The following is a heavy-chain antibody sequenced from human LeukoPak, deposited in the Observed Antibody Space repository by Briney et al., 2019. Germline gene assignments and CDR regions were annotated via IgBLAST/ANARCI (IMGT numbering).Heavy chain of an antibody. D-gene: IGHD3-3*01. J-gene: IGHJ5*02. V-gene: IGHV1-18*01. CDR1: GYTFTNYG. CDR2: ISIYNGNT. CDR3: ARITYDFWSGYYMPDDP. Sequence: ASVKVSCKASGYTFTNYGISWVRQAPGQGLEGMGWISIYNGNTDYAQKLRGRVTMTTDTSTSTAYMELRGLRSDDTAVYYCARITYDFWSGYYMPDDPWGQGTLVTVSS.